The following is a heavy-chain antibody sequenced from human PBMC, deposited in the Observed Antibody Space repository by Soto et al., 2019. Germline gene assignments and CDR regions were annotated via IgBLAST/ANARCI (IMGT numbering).Heavy chain of an antibody. CDR1: GGSFSGYY. J-gene: IGHJ4*02. D-gene: IGHD3-22*01. CDR2: INHSGST. Sequence: SETLSLTCAVYGGSFSGYYWSWIRQPPGKGLEWIGEINHSGSTNYNPSLKSRVTISVDTSKNQFSLKLSSVTAADTAVYYCARAHDSSASFDYWGQGTLVTVSS. V-gene: IGHV4-34*01. CDR3: ARAHDSSASFDY.